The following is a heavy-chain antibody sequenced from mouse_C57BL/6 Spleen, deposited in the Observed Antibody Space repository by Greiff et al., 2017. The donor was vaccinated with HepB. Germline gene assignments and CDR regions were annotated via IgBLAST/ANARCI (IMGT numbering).Heavy chain of an antibody. D-gene: IGHD2-5*01. CDR2: ISSGSSTI. CDR3: AREYYSNFYFDY. CDR1: GFTFSDYG. J-gene: IGHJ2*01. V-gene: IGHV5-17*01. Sequence: EVKLMESGGGLVKPGGSLKLSCAASGFTFSDYGMHWVRQAPEKGLEWVAYISSGSSTIYYADTVKGRFTISRDNAKNTLFLQMTSLRSEDTAMYYCAREYYSNFYFDYWGQGTTLTVSS.